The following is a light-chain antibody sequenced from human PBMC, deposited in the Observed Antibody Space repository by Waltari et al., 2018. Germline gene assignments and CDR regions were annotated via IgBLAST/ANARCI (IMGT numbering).Light chain of an antibody. V-gene: IGKV3-20*01. Sequence: TLSCRASQSVSRALAWYQQNPGQAPRLLIYGASNRATGIPDRFSGSGSGTDFSLIISRLEPEDFAVYYCQHYVSLPVTFGQGTKVEIK. CDR3: QHYVSLPVT. CDR1: QSVSRA. CDR2: GAS. J-gene: IGKJ1*01.